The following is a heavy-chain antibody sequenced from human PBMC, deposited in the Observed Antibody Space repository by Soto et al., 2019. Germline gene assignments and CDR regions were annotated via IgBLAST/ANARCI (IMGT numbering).Heavy chain of an antibody. Sequence: QVQLVQSGAEVKKPGSSVKVSCKASGGTFSSYAISWVRQAPGQGLEWMGGIIPISGTANYAQKFQGRVTITAEESTSTAYMELSSLRSEDTAVSYCARSQGSSTSLEIYYYYYYGMDVWGQGTTVTVSS. D-gene: IGHD2-2*01. CDR3: ARSQGSSTSLEIYYYYYYGMDV. J-gene: IGHJ6*02. V-gene: IGHV1-69*01. CDR2: IIPISGTA. CDR1: GGTFSSYA.